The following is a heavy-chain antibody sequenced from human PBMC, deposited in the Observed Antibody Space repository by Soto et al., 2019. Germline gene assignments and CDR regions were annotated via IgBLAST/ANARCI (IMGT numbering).Heavy chain of an antibody. CDR3: ARAQRIQLWASGMDV. J-gene: IGHJ6*02. V-gene: IGHV1-69*13. CDR1: GGTLSSYV. Sequence: SVKVSCKASGGTLSSYVISWVRQAPGQGLEWMGGIIPVFGTVNYAQKFQGRVTITADESTTTAYMELRSLRSEDAAVYYCARAQRIQLWASGMDVWGQGTTVTV. D-gene: IGHD5-18*01. CDR2: IIPVFGTV.